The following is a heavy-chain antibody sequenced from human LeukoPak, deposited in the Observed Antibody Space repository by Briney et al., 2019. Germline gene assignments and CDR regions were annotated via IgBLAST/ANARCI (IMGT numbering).Heavy chain of an antibody. CDR1: GFTFSRYG. J-gene: IGHJ4*02. D-gene: IGHD3-22*01. Sequence: GRSLRLSCAASGFTFSRYGMHWVRQAPGKGLEWVAVISYDGSNKYYADSVKGRFTISRDNSKNTLYLQMNSLRAEDTAVYYCAKEDLSSGYYFTLDYWGQGTLVTVSS. CDR2: ISYDGSNK. V-gene: IGHV3-30*18. CDR3: AKEDLSSGYYFTLDY.